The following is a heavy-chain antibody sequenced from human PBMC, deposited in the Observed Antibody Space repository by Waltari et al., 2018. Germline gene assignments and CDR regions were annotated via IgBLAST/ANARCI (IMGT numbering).Heavy chain of an antibody. Sequence: EVQLVESGGGLVQPGGSLRLSCPASGFTFSNYWMHWVRQVPGKGLIWVSHANSDGSSPTYADSVKGRFTISRDNAKNTLYLQMNSLRAEDTAIYYCARDTPGDGIDYWGQGILVTVSS. CDR3: ARDTPGDGIDY. D-gene: IGHD7-27*01. CDR1: GFTFSNYW. V-gene: IGHV3-74*01. CDR2: ANSDGSSP. J-gene: IGHJ4*02.